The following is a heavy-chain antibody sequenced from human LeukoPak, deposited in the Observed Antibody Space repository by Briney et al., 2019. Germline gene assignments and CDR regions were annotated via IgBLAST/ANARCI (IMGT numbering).Heavy chain of an antibody. CDR1: GFTFSSYA. CDR2: IRSSGDDA. D-gene: IGHD3-3*01. CDR3: AKDRVAIFGVVTTHGFDP. J-gene: IGHJ5*02. V-gene: IGHV3-23*01. Sequence: PGGSLSLSCAASGFTFSSYAMNWVRQAPGKGLEWVSGIRSSGDDAYYADSVKGRFTISRDNSKKTLYLQMNSLRAEDTAVYYCAKDRVAIFGVVTTHGFDPWGQGGQLTVSS.